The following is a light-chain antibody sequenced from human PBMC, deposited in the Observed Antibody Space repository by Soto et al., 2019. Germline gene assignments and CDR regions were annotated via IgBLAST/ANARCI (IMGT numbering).Light chain of an antibody. CDR2: EVS. CDR3: TSYISSSTPYV. J-gene: IGLJ1*01. Sequence: QSALTQPASVSGSPGQSITISCTGTSSDVGTYKYVSWYQQHPGKAPKILIYEVSNRPSGVSNRFSASKSGNTASLTISGLQAEDEADYFCTSYISSSTPYVFGTGTKVTVL. CDR1: SSDVGTYKY. V-gene: IGLV2-14*01.